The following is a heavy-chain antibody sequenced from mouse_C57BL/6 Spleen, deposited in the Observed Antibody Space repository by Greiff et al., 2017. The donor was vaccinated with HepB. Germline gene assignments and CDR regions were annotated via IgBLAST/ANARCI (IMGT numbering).Heavy chain of an antibody. CDR3: AAPYDYDGDFDY. CDR1: GYTFTSYW. J-gene: IGHJ2*01. V-gene: IGHV1-74*01. D-gene: IGHD2-4*01. Sequence: QVQLNQPGAELVKPGASVKVSCKASGYTFTSYWMHWVKQRPGQGLEWIGRIHPSDSDTNYNQKFKGKATLTVDKSSSTAYMQLSSLTSEDSAVYYCAAPYDYDGDFDYWGQGTTLTVSS. CDR2: IHPSDSDT.